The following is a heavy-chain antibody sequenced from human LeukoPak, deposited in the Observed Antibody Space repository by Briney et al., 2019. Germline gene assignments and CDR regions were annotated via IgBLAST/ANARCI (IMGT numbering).Heavy chain of an antibody. CDR3: ARKYCSGGSCYNSRGWFDP. D-gene: IGHD2-15*01. V-gene: IGHV1-69*13. CDR2: IIPIFGTA. Sequence: SVKVSCKASGGTFSSYEVSWVRQAPGQGLEWMGGIIPIFGTANYAQKFQGRVTITADESTSTAYMELNSLRSEDTAVYYCARKYCSGGSCYNSRGWFDPWGQGTLVTVSS. J-gene: IGHJ5*02. CDR1: GGTFSSYE.